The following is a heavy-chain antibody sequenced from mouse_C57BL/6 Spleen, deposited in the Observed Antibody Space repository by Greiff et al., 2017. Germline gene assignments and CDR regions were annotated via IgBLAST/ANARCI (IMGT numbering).Heavy chain of an antibody. CDR1: GYAFSSYW. V-gene: IGHV1-80*01. D-gene: IGHD5-5*01. Sequence: QVQLKESGAELVKPGASVKISCKASGYAFSSYWMNWVKQRPGKGLEWIGQIYPGDGDTNYNGKFKGKATLTADKSSSTAYMQLISLTSEDSAVYFCARRGDYPLDFAYWGQGTLVTVSA. CDR2: IYPGDGDT. J-gene: IGHJ3*01. CDR3: ARRGDYPLDFAY.